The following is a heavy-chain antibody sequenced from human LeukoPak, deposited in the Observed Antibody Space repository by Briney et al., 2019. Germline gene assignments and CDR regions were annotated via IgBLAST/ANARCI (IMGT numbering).Heavy chain of an antibody. D-gene: IGHD2-15*01. V-gene: IGHV3-23*01. CDR1: GFTFSSYA. Sequence: GGSLRLSCAASGFTFSSYAMCWVRQAPGKGLEWVSAISGSGGSTYYADSVKGRFTISRDNSKNTLYLQMNSLRAEDTAVYYCAKRQYCSGGSCYYCDCAFDIWGQGTMVTVSS. J-gene: IGHJ3*02. CDR2: ISGSGGST. CDR3: AKRQYCSGGSCYYCDCAFDI.